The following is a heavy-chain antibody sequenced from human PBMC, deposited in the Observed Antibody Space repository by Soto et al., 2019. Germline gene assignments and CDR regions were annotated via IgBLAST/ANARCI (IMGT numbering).Heavy chain of an antibody. V-gene: IGHV1-69*02. J-gene: IGHJ4*02. D-gene: IGHD3-10*01. CDR1: GDTFNFYS. Sequence: QVQLVQSGAEVKRPGSSVKVSCKASGDTFNFYSINWVRQAPGLGLEGMGRVNPIVSMSNYAQKFQGRVTMTQAKSTSTAYMELSSLRSDDTAIYYCASNYGSGYRAFDYWGQGALVTVSS. CDR3: ASNYGSGYRAFDY. CDR2: VNPIVSMS.